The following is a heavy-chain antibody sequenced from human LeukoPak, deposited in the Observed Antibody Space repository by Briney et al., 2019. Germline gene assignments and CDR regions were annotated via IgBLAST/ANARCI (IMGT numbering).Heavy chain of an antibody. CDR3: ARNYFDY. V-gene: IGHV3-33*01. J-gene: IGHJ4*02. CDR1: GFTFSSYG. CDR2: IWYGGSNK. Sequence: PGGSLRLSCAASGFTFSSYGMHWVRQAPGKGLEWVAVIWYGGSNKYYADSVKGRFTISRDNSKNALYLQMNSLRAEDTAVYYCARNYFDYWGQGTLVTVSS.